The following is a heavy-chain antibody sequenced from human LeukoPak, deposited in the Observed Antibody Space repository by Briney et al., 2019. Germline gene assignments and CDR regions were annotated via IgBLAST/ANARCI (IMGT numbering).Heavy chain of an antibody. Sequence: SETLSLTCTVSGGSISSYYWSWIRQPPGKGLEWIGYIYYGGSTNYNPSLKSRVTISVDTSKNQFSLKLSSVTAADTAVYYCARVGYVDTAMVFDYWGQGTLVTVSS. CDR3: ARVGYVDTAMVFDY. CDR2: IYYGGST. D-gene: IGHD5-18*01. CDR1: GGSISSYY. V-gene: IGHV4-59*01. J-gene: IGHJ4*02.